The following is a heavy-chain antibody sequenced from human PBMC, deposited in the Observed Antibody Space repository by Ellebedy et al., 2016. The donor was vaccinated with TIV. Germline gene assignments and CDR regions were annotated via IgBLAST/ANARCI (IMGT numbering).Heavy chain of an antibody. Sequence: GESLKISCVASGFRFSNYWMSWVRLAPGKGLVWVSRIYSDGSSTNYADSVKGRFTISRDNAKSTLYLQMNSLRAEDTGVYYCATDGSYGDYRSPAHAFEFWGQGTMVTVSS. D-gene: IGHD4-17*01. V-gene: IGHV3-74*01. J-gene: IGHJ3*01. CDR1: GFRFSNYW. CDR2: IYSDGSST. CDR3: ATDGSYGDYRSPAHAFEF.